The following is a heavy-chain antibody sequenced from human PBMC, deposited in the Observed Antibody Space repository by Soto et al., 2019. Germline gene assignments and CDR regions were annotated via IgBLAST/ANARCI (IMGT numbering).Heavy chain of an antibody. V-gene: IGHV3-23*01. Sequence: VQLLESGGDLVQPGGSLRLYCVASGFILNNYAMSWVRQAPGKGLEWVSTIGGTDGDSDGVPWYEDSVKGRFTISRDSSANTLVLHMDNLRAEDAALYYSVNRGRNWGDCDFWGHGTTVVVSS. CDR3: VNRGRNWGDCDF. CDR2: IGGTDGDSDGVP. CDR1: GFILNNYA. D-gene: IGHD7-27*01. J-gene: IGHJ3*01.